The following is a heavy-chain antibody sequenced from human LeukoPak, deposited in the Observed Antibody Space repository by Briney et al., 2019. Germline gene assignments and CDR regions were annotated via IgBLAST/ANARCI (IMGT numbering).Heavy chain of an antibody. Sequence: SETLSLTCTVSGGSISSSSYYWGWIRQPPGKGLEWIGSIYYSGSTYYNPSLKSRVTISVDTSKNQFSLKLTSVTAADTAMYYCARVRGAYGDYFSFWGQGTLVTVSS. J-gene: IGHJ4*02. V-gene: IGHV4-39*07. CDR2: IYYSGST. CDR1: GGSISSSSYY. CDR3: ARVRGAYGDYFSF. D-gene: IGHD4-17*01.